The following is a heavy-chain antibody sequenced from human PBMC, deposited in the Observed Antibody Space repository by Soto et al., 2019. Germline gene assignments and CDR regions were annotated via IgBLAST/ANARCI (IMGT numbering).Heavy chain of an antibody. J-gene: IGHJ5*02. V-gene: IGHV3-66*01. CDR1: GFTVSSNY. Sequence: GESLKISCAASGFTVSSNYMSWVRQAPGKGLEWVSVIYSGGSTYYADSVKGRFTISRDNSKNTLYLQMNSLRAEDTAVYYCARGPPITIFWGPFDPWGQGTLVTVSS. CDR2: IYSGGST. CDR3: ARGPPITIFWGPFDP. D-gene: IGHD3-9*01.